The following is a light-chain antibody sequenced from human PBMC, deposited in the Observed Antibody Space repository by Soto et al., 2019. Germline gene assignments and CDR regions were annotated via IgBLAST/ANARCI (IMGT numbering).Light chain of an antibody. CDR2: DVS. Sequence: QSALTQPRSVSGSPGQSVTVSCIGTSSDVGDYNSVSWYQQHPGKAPKLMIYDVSKRPSGVPDRFSGSKSGNTASLTISGLQAEDEADYYCSSYAGSNNFVVFGGGTKLTVL. CDR3: SSYAGSNNFVV. V-gene: IGLV2-11*01. J-gene: IGLJ2*01. CDR1: SSDVGDYNS.